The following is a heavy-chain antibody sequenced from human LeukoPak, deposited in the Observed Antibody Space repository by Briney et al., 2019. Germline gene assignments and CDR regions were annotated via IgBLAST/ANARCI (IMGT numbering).Heavy chain of an antibody. V-gene: IGHV3-7*01. CDR2: IKQDGSEK. J-gene: IGHJ4*02. CDR1: GFTFSSYW. Sequence: GGSLRLSCAASGFTFSSYWMSWIRQAPGKGLEWVANIKQDGSEKYYVESVKGRFTISRDNAKNSLFLQMNSLRAEDTAVYYCARDRGFEYSDTGSFDYWGQGTLVTVSS. CDR3: ARDRGFEYSDTGSFDY. D-gene: IGHD3-10*01.